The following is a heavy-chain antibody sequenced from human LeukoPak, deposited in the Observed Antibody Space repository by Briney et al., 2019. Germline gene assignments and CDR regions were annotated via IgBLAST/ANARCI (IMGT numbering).Heavy chain of an antibody. CDR3: AGAGIAVAGNAENFQH. CDR2: IDPSDSYT. J-gene: IGHJ1*01. D-gene: IGHD6-19*01. Sequence: GESLKISCKGSGYSFTSYWISWVRQMPGKGLEWMGRIDPSDSYTNYSPSFQGHVTISADKSISTAYLQWSSLKASDTAMYYCAGAGIAVAGNAENFQHWGQGTLVTVSS. V-gene: IGHV5-10-1*01. CDR1: GYSFTSYW.